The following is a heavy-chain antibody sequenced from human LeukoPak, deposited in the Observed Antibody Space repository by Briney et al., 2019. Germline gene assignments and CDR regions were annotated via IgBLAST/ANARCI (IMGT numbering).Heavy chain of an antibody. CDR3: ARDRTLSSPFDY. CDR2: INPNSGGT. J-gene: IGHJ4*02. V-gene: IGHV1-2*02. CDR1: GYTLTGYY. Sequence: GASVKVSCKASGYTLTGYYMHWVRQAPGQGLEWMGWINPNSGGTHYAQKFQGRVTMTRDTSISTAYMELSRLRSDDTAVYYCARDRTLSSPFDYWGQGTLVTVSS. D-gene: IGHD6-13*01.